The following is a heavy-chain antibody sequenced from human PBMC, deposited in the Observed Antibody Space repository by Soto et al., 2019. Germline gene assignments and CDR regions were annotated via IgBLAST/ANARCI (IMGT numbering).Heavy chain of an antibody. Sequence: QVQLVQSGAEVKKPGSSVKVSCKASGGTFSSYAISWVRQAPGQGLEWMGGIIPILGTADYEQTFQGRATITADESTSTAYMELSSLRSEDTAVYYCASHTGSSPEGRYYYGMDVWGQGTTVTVSS. V-gene: IGHV1-69*12. D-gene: IGHD1-26*01. CDR1: GGTFSSYA. J-gene: IGHJ6*02. CDR3: ASHTGSSPEGRYYYGMDV. CDR2: IIPILGTA.